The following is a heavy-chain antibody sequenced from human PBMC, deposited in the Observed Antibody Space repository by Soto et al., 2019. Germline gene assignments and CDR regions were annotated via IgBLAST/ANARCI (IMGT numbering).Heavy chain of an antibody. V-gene: IGHV3-23*01. CDR1: GFTFSTYA. CDR3: ARDRWNDDYYYYYGMDV. Sequence: GGSLRLSCAASGFTFSTYAMNWVRQAPGKGLEWVSAISGGGGSTYYADSVKGRVTISRDNSKNTLYLQMNSLRAEDTAVYYCARDRWNDDYYYYYGMDVWGQGTTVTVSS. CDR2: ISGGGGST. J-gene: IGHJ6*02. D-gene: IGHD1-1*01.